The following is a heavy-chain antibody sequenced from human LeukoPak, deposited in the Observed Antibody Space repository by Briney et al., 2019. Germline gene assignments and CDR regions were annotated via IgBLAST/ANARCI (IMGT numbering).Heavy chain of an antibody. CDR3: ARDGSRGAFDI. Sequence: AGGSLRLSCAASGFTFSSYGMHWVRQAPGKGLEWVAVIWYDGSNKYYADSVKGRFTISRDNSKNTLYLQMNSLRAEDTAVYYGARDGSRGAFDIWGQGTMVTVSS. CDR1: GFTFSSYG. CDR2: IWYDGSNK. D-gene: IGHD2-2*03. J-gene: IGHJ3*02. V-gene: IGHV3-33*08.